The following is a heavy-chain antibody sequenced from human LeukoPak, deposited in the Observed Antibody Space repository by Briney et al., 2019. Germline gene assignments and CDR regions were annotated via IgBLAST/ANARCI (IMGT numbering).Heavy chain of an antibody. J-gene: IGHJ4*02. CDR3: ARWSMATNGYYFDY. Sequence: PGGSLRLSCAASGFTFSSYSMNWVRQAPGKGLEWVSSISSSSSYIYYADSVKGRFTISRDNAKNSLYLQMDSLRAEDTAVYYCARWSMATNGYYFDYWGQGTLVTVSS. CDR2: ISSSSSYI. CDR1: GFTFSSYS. D-gene: IGHD5-24*01. V-gene: IGHV3-21*01.